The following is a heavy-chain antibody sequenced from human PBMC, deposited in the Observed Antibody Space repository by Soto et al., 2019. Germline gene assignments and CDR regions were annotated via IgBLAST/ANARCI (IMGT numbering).Heavy chain of an antibody. J-gene: IGHJ4*02. CDR2: ISAHNGNT. D-gene: IGHD1-1*01. V-gene: IGHV1-18*01. CDR3: ERGRYGDY. Sequence: QVHLVQSGAEVKKPGASVKVSCQGSGYAFTTYGITWVRQAPGQGLEWMGWISAHNGNTNYAQKLQGRVTVTRDTSTSTADMELRSLRYDDTAVYYCERGRYGDYWGQGALVTVSS. CDR1: GYAFTTYG.